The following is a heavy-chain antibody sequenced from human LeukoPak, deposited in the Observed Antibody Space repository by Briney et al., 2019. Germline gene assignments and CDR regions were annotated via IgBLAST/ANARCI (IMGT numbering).Heavy chain of an antibody. CDR2: ISAYNGNT. J-gene: IGHJ4*02. V-gene: IGHV1-18*01. D-gene: IGHD6-19*01. Sequence: ASVKVSCKVSGGTFGSYTINWVRQAPGQGLEWMGWISAYNGNTNYAQKLQGRVTMTTDTSTSTAYMELRSLRSDDTAVYYCARVEVSGWYSAYWGQGTLVTVSS. CDR3: ARVEVSGWYSAY. CDR1: GGTFGSYT.